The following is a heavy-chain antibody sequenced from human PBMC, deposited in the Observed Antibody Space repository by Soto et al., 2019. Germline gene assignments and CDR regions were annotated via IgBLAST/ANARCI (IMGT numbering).Heavy chain of an antibody. CDR3: ARVRHIQLWLRRDYYGMDV. Sequence: ASVKVSCKASGYTFTSSGVSWVRQAPGQGLEWMGIINPSGGSTSYAQKFQGRVTMTRDTSTSTVYMELSSLRSEDTAVYYCARVRHIQLWLRRDYYGMDVWGQGTTVTVSS. J-gene: IGHJ6*02. CDR1: GYTFTSSG. D-gene: IGHD5-18*01. V-gene: IGHV1-46*03. CDR2: INPSGGST.